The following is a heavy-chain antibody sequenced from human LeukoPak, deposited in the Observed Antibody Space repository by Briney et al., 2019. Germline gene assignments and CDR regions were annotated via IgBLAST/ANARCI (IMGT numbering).Heavy chain of an antibody. D-gene: IGHD5-18*01. CDR1: GFTFSTYA. Sequence: PGGSLRLSCAASGFTFSTYAMHWVRQAPGKGLEWVAVISYDGSSKYYADSVKGRFTISRDNSKNTLYLQMNSLRAEDTAVYYCARARSSYDYGDAFDIWGQGTMVTVSS. CDR3: ARARSSYDYGDAFDI. V-gene: IGHV3-30*04. CDR2: ISYDGSSK. J-gene: IGHJ3*02.